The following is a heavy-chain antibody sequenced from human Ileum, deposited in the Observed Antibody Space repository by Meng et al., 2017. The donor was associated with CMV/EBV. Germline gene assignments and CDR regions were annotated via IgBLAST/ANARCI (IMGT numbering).Heavy chain of an antibody. D-gene: IGHD3-10*01. CDR2: ISVSGGRT. Sequence: GRSLRLSCLASGFTFSSYAMNWVRQAPGKGLQWVSTISVSGGRTHYADSVKGRFTISRDNSKNMVFLQVNRMRVEDTAVYYCAIDPLGVNWGPPEFDYWGQGTLVTVSS. J-gene: IGHJ4*02. CDR1: GFTFSSYA. V-gene: IGHV3-23*01. CDR3: AIDPLGVNWGPPEFDY.